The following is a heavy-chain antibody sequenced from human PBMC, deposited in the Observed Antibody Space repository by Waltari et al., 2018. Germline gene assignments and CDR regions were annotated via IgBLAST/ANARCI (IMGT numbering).Heavy chain of an antibody. D-gene: IGHD5-18*01. CDR3: ASGVDTASGYYFDY. V-gene: IGHV1-69*05. J-gene: IGHJ4*02. Sequence: QVQLVQSGAEVKKPGSSVKVSCKASGGTFSSYAISWVRQAPGQGLEWMGGIIPIFGTANYAQKLQGRVTMTTDTSTSTAYMELRSLRSDDTAVYYCASGVDTASGYYFDYWGQGTLVTVSS. CDR2: IIPIFGTA. CDR1: GGTFSSYA.